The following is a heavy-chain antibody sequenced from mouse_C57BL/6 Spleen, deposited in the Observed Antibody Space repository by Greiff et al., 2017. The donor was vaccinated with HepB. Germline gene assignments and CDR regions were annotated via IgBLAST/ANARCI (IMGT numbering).Heavy chain of an antibody. CDR2: ISSGGSYT. D-gene: IGHD3-3*01. Sequence: EVKLVESGGDLVKPGGSLKLSCAASGFTFSSYGMSWVRQTPDKRLEWVATISSGGSYTYYPDSVKGRFTISRDNAKNTLYLQMSSLKSEDTAMYYCASVPGDRGYWGQGTTLTVSS. CDR1: GFTFSSYG. CDR3: ASVPGDRGY. V-gene: IGHV5-6*01. J-gene: IGHJ2*01.